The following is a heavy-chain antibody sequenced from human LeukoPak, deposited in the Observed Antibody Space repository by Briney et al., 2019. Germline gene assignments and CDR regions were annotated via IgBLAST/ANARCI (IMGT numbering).Heavy chain of an antibody. D-gene: IGHD1-20*01. CDR1: GFTFSSYS. CDR3: AKDRRGNWNSYMDV. J-gene: IGHJ6*03. V-gene: IGHV3-48*01. Sequence: GGSLRLSCAASGFTFSSYSMNWVRQAPGKGLEWVSYISPSSSTINYADSVKGRFTISRDNSKNTLYLQMNSLRAEDTAVYYSAKDRRGNWNSYMDVWDKGTTVTVSS. CDR2: ISPSSSTI.